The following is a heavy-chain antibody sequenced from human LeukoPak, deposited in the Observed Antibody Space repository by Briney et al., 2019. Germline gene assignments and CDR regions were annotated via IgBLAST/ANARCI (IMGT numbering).Heavy chain of an antibody. CDR3: AKARGYGSAWSFDY. CDR2: IKEDGSEK. V-gene: IGHV3-7*03. CDR1: GFTFSSYW. Sequence: GGSLRLSCAASGFTFSSYWMSWVRQAPGKGLEWVANIKEDGSEKYYVDSVKGRFTISRDNAKNSLYLQMNSLRAEGTAVYYCAKARGYGSAWSFDYWGQGTLVTVSS. J-gene: IGHJ4*02. D-gene: IGHD3-10*01.